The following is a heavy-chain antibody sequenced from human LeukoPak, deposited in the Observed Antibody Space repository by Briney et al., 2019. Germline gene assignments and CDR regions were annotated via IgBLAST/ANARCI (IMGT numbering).Heavy chain of an antibody. Sequence: GGSLRLSCAASGFTFSSYAMSWVRQAPGKGLEWVSAISGSGGSTYYADSVKSRFTISRDNSKNTLYLQMNSLRAEDTAVYYCAKSPTTGYSSSANWFDPWGQGTLVTVSS. J-gene: IGHJ5*02. D-gene: IGHD6-13*01. V-gene: IGHV3-23*01. CDR3: AKSPTTGYSSSANWFDP. CDR1: GFTFSSYA. CDR2: ISGSGGST.